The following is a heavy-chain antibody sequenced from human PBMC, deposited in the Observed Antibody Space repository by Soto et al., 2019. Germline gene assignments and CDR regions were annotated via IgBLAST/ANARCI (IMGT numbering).Heavy chain of an antibody. CDR2: VYHTGDT. V-gene: IGHV4-4*02. CDR1: GGTVASSHW. Sequence: SETLSLTCGVSGGTVASSHWWSWVRQSPGRGLEWIGNVYHTGDTNFNPSLQSRVTFSVDKSNNQFSLRLTSVTAADTAVYFCAREIVTAGGNNYFDPGGPGTPVTV. D-gene: IGHD2-21*02. J-gene: IGHJ5*02. CDR3: AREIVTAGGNNYFDP.